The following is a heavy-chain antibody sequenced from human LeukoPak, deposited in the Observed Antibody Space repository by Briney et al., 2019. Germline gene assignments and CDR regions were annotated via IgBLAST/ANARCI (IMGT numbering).Heavy chain of an antibody. Sequence: ASVKVSCKASGGTFSSYAISWVRQAPGQGLEWMGGIIPIFGTANYAQKFQGRVTITADESTSTAYMELSSLRSEDTAVYYCAARPLVVVAATYFDYWGQGTLVTVSS. CDR1: GGTFSSYA. CDR2: IIPIFGTA. V-gene: IGHV1-69*13. D-gene: IGHD2-15*01. CDR3: AARPLVVVAATYFDY. J-gene: IGHJ4*02.